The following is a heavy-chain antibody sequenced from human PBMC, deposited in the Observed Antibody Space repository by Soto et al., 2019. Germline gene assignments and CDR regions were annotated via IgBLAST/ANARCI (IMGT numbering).Heavy chain of an antibody. CDR3: VRQGDSVLYDLWSGYDTEDY. V-gene: IGHV1-69*02. CDR1: GGTLNNYI. J-gene: IGHJ4*02. Sequence: QVQLVQSGAEVKKPGSSVKVSCKAPGGTLNNYIISWVRQAPGQGLEWMGKIIPVIGVPNYALKFQGRVTITADESTSTGYMELSSLRSEDTAVYYCVRQGDSVLYDLWSGYDTEDYWGQGTLVTVSS. D-gene: IGHD3-3*01. CDR2: IIPVIGVP.